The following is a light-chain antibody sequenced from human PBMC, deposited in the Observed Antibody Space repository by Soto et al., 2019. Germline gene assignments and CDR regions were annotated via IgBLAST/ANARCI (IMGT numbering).Light chain of an antibody. CDR3: QQRSNWPIT. Sequence: EIVLTQSPAILSLFPGERANLSCRPSETVNSAYLAWYQQRPGQAPRLLIYDASNRATGIPARFSGSGSGTDFTLTISSLEPEDFAVYYCQQRSNWPITFGQGTRLEIK. V-gene: IGKV3-11*01. CDR1: ETVNSAY. CDR2: DAS. J-gene: IGKJ5*01.